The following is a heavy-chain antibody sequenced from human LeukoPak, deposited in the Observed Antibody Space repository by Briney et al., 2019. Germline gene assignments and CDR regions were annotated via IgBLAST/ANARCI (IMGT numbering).Heavy chain of an antibody. Sequence: ASVKVSCKASGYTFTGYYMHWVRQAPGQGLEWMGWINPNSGGTNYAQKFQGRVTMTRDTFISTAYMELSRLRSDDTAVYYCARGPAYSSSERDYWGQGTLVTVSS. J-gene: IGHJ4*02. CDR1: GYTFTGYY. CDR2: INPNSGGT. V-gene: IGHV1-2*02. D-gene: IGHD6-13*01. CDR3: ARGPAYSSSERDY.